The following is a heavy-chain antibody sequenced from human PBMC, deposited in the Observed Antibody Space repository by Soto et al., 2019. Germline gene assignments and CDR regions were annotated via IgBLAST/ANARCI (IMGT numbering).Heavy chain of an antibody. CDR2: IVVGSGNT. J-gene: IGHJ5*02. D-gene: IGHD3-3*01. V-gene: IGHV1-58*01. Sequence: SVKVSCKASGFTFTSSAVQWVRQARGQRLEWIGWIVVGSGNTNYAQKFQERVTITRDMSTSTAYMELSSLRSEDTAVYYCAALSSTYDFWSGYPSWGQGTLVTVSS. CDR1: GFTFTSSA. CDR3: AALSSTYDFWSGYPS.